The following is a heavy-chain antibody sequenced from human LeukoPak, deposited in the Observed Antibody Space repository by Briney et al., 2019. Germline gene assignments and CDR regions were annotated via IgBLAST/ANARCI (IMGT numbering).Heavy chain of an antibody. V-gene: IGHV1-18*01. CDR1: ADTFTGYG. D-gene: IGHD5-12*01. CDR2: ISAYNGNT. Sequence: ASLKDCLMHSADTFTGYGISWVRQAPGQGLEWMGWISAYNGNTNYAQKLQGRVTMTTDTSTSTAYMELRSLRSDDTAVYYCARDWRGYSGYNYWGQGTLVTVSS. J-gene: IGHJ4*02. CDR3: ARDWRGYSGYNY.